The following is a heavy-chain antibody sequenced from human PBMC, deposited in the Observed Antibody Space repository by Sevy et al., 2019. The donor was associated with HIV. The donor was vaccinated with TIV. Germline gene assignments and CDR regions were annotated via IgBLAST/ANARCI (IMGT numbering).Heavy chain of an antibody. J-gene: IGHJ4*02. CDR2: ISGTGDYT. CDR1: GFTFNSFA. CDR3: AKKMGGGSGMAFLVDF. Sequence: GGCLRLSCAASGFTFNSFAMDWVRQAPGKGLDWISVISGTGDYTYYADSVKGRFTISRDNSKNTLFLQMNSLRAEDTAIFYCAKKMGGGSGMAFLVDFWGQGTLVTVSS. D-gene: IGHD5-18*01. V-gene: IGHV3-23*01.